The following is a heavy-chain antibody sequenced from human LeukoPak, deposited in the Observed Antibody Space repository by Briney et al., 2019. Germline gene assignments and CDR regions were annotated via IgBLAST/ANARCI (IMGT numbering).Heavy chain of an antibody. V-gene: IGHV3-9*01. CDR3: ARDDCSGGSCYSRFDP. CDR2: INWNSVSA. D-gene: IGHD2-15*01. J-gene: IGHJ5*02. CDR1: GFTFDDYA. Sequence: GGSLRLSCVASGFTFDDYAMHWVRQAPGKGLEWVAGINWNSVSAVYADSLKGRLTISRDTAKNSLFLQMNSLKTEDTAVYYCARDDCSGGSCYSRFDPWGQGTLVTVSS.